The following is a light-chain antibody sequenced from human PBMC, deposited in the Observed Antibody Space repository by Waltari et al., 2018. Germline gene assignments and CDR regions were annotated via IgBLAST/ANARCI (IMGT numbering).Light chain of an antibody. J-gene: IGLJ3*02. Sequence: QSALTQPASVSGSPGQSITISCPGTSSDVGGYNYVPWYQQHPGKAPKLMIYEVSNRPSGVSNRFSGSKSGNTASLTISGLQAEDEADYYCSSYTSSSTPLWVFGGGTKLTVL. V-gene: IGLV2-14*01. CDR1: SSDVGGYNY. CDR2: EVS. CDR3: SSYTSSSTPLWV.